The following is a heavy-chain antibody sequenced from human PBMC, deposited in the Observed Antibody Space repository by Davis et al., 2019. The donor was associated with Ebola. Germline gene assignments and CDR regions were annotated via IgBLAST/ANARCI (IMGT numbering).Heavy chain of an antibody. CDR1: GFTFSSYS. D-gene: IGHD6-13*01. CDR3: ATRAAAASG. Sequence: PGGSLRLSCAASGFTFSSYSMNWVRQAPGKGLEWVSSISSSSSSIYYADSVKGRFTISRDNAKNSLYLQMNSLRAEDTAVYYCATRAAAASGWGQGTLVTVSS. CDR2: ISSSSSSI. V-gene: IGHV3-21*01. J-gene: IGHJ4*02.